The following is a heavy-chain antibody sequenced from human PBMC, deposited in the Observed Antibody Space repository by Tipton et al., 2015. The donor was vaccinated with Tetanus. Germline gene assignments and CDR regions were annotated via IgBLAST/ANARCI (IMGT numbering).Heavy chain of an antibody. CDR2: IHHSGLA. CDR1: GDSVSTGNFY. Sequence: TLSLTCTVSGDSVSTGNFYWSWIRQPPGKGLEWIAFIHHSGLAFYNPSLKSRVTISIDRSKNQLSLRLRSVAAADTAVYYCARGGRDAYNNPLGAFDVWGRGTTVTVSS. D-gene: IGHD5-24*01. V-gene: IGHV4-30-4*01. CDR3: ARGGRDAYNNPLGAFDV. J-gene: IGHJ3*01.